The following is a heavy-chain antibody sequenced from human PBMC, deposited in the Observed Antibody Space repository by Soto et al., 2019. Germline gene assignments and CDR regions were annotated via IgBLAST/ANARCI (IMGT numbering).Heavy chain of an antibody. Sequence: GESLKISCKGSGYNLMNYWIGWVRQMPGKGLEWMGIIYPVDSDTRYSPSFQGQVTISADKPINIVYLQWNSLKASDTAMYYCAGRRDGYNLFYYWGKGTLVTVSS. J-gene: IGHJ4*02. CDR2: IYPVDSDT. V-gene: IGHV5-51*04. CDR1: GYNLMNYW. D-gene: IGHD5-18*01. CDR3: AGRRDGYNLFYY.